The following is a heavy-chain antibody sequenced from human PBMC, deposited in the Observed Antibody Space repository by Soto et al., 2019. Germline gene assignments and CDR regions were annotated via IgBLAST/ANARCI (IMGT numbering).Heavy chain of an antibody. V-gene: IGHV3-30*03. CDR1: GFTFSSYG. J-gene: IGHJ4*02. CDR2: ISYDGSNK. CDR3: ATSEDRVLDY. D-gene: IGHD5-12*01. Sequence: GGSLRLSCAASGFTFSSYGMHWVRQAPGKGLEWVAVISYDGSNKYYADSVKGRFTISRDNSKNTLYLQMNSLRAEDTAVYYCATSEDRVLDYWGQGTLVTVSS.